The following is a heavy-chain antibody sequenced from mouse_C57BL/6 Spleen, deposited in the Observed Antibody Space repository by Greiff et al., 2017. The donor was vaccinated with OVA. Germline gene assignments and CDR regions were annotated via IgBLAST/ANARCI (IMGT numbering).Heavy chain of an antibody. CDR2: ISNGGGST. Sequence: EVQLVESGGGLVQPGGSLKLSCAASGFTFSDYYMYWVRQTPEKRLEWVAYISNGGGSTYYPDTVKGRFTISRDNAKNTLYLQMSRLKTEDTAMYYCARHEDYGNWFAYWGQGTLVTVSA. CDR1: GFTFSDYY. CDR3: ARHEDYGNWFAY. V-gene: IGHV5-12*01. J-gene: IGHJ3*01. D-gene: IGHD2-1*01.